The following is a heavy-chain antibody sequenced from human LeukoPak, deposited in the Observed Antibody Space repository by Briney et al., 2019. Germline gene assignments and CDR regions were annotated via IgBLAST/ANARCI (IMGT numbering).Heavy chain of an antibody. D-gene: IGHD6-6*01. CDR3: ARVARPTNYYYYGMDV. J-gene: IGHJ6*02. CDR1: GYTFTSYA. Sequence: GASVKVSCKASGYTFTSYAMHWVRQAPGQRLEWMGWINAGNGNTKYSQKFQGRVTITRDASASTAYMELSSLRSEDTAVYNCARVARPTNYYYYGMDVWGQGTTVTVSS. CDR2: INAGNGNT. V-gene: IGHV1-3*01.